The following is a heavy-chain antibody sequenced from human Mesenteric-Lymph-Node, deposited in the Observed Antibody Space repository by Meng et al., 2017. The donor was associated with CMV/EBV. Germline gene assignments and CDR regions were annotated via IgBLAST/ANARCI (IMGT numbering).Heavy chain of an antibody. J-gene: IGHJ4*02. V-gene: IGHV3-38-3*01. Sequence: GGSLRLSCAASGFTVSSNEMSWVRQAPGKGLEWVSSISGGSTYYADSRKGRFTISRDNSKNTLHLQMNSLRAEDTAVYYCAATYSSSTLIDYWGQGTLVTVSS. CDR2: ISGGST. CDR1: GFTVSSNE. CDR3: AATYSSSTLIDY. D-gene: IGHD6-6*01.